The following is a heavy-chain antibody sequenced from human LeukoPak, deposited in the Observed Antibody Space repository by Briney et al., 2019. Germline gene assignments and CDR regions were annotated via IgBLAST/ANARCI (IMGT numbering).Heavy chain of an antibody. CDR2: IIENGGET. J-gene: IGHJ4*02. D-gene: IGHD6-13*01. CDR1: GFTFNKFA. CDR3: AKDYEYNSNTWYFH. Sequence: GGSLRLSCAASGFTFNKFAMSWVRQAPAKGLEWVSGIIENGGETYYADSVRGRFTISRDNSKNTLYLRMNSLRAEDTAVYYCAKDYEYNSNTWYFHWGRGTLVSVSS. V-gene: IGHV3-23*01.